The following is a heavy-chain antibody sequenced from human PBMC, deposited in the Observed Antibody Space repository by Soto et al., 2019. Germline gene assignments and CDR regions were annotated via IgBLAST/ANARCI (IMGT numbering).Heavy chain of an antibody. CDR3: ARAGT. CDR1: GGTFRSYA. Sequence: QVQLVQSGAEVKKPGSSMKVSCKVSGGTFRSYAINWVRQAPGQWLEWMGGITPISGTTNYAQKFQGRVTITADESTSTAYMGLSSLRYDDTAVYYCARAGTWGQGSPVTVSS. V-gene: IGHV1-69*01. J-gene: IGHJ5*02. CDR2: ITPISGTT.